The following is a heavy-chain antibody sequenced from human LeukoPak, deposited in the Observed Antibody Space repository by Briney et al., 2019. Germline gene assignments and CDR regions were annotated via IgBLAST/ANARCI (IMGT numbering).Heavy chain of an antibody. CDR3: ARSTMVRGVMAVNWFDP. J-gene: IGHJ5*02. V-gene: IGHV4-39*07. Sequence: PSETLSLTCTVSGGSISSSSYYWGWIRQPPGKGLEWIGSIYYSGITYYNPSLKSRVTISVDTSKNQFSLKLSSVTAADTAVYYCARSTMVRGVMAVNWFDPWGQGTLVTVSS. CDR2: IYYSGIT. D-gene: IGHD3-10*01. CDR1: GGSISSSSYY.